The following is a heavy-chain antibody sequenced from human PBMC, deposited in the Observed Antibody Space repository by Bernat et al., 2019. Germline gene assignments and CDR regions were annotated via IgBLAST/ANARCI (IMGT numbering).Heavy chain of an antibody. V-gene: IGHV3-64*01. D-gene: IGHD1-26*01. Sequence: EVQLVESGGGLVQPGGSLRLSCAASGFTFSGYAVHWVRQAPGKGLEYVSTISSNGGSTYYTNSVKGRFTISRDNSKNTLYLQMGSLRAEDMAVYYCARGGFSSGSYFADVFDIWGQGTMVTASS. J-gene: IGHJ3*02. CDR2: ISSNGGST. CDR3: ARGGFSSGSYFADVFDI. CDR1: GFTFSGYA.